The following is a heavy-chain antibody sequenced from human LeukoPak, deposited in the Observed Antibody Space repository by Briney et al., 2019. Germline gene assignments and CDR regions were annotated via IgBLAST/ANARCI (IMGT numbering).Heavy chain of an antibody. D-gene: IGHD6-19*01. J-gene: IGHJ3*02. Sequence: GESLKISCQGSGYSFTSYWIGWVRQLPGKGLEWMGIIYPGDSDTRYSPSFQGKVTVSADKSISTAYLQWSSLKASDTAMYYCATRYSTGWYDAFDTWGQGTMVTVSS. V-gene: IGHV5-51*01. CDR3: ATRYSTGWYDAFDT. CDR1: GYSFTSYW. CDR2: IYPGDSDT.